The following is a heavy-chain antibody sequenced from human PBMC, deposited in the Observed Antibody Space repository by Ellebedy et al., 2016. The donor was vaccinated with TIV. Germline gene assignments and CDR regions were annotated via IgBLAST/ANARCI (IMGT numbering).Heavy chain of an antibody. CDR2: VSGYNGAT. Sequence: AASVKVSCKTAGYTFTSYSITWVRQAPGQGLEWMGWVSGYNGATNSAQKFQGRVTMTADRSTRTAYLGLRRLRSDDSGVYYCARVAGDTATRIVDWFYFDLWGRGTLVTVSS. D-gene: IGHD5-18*01. J-gene: IGHJ2*01. CDR1: GYTFTSYS. V-gene: IGHV1-18*01. CDR3: ARVAGDTATRIVDWFYFDL.